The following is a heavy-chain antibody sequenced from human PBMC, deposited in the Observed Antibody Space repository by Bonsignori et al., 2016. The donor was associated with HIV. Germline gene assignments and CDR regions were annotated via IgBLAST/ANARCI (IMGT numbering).Heavy chain of an antibody. J-gene: IGHJ4*02. D-gene: IGHD3-10*01. V-gene: IGHV1-69*13. CDR2: ISPLIGSA. Sequence: SVKVSCKASGGTFNTYAVSWVRQAPGQGLEWMGGISPLIGSAKHAQRFQDRVTITADGSTGTVYMELTSLRFADTAVYYCATDPGPFGAWGQGTLVTVSS. CDR1: GGTFNTYA. CDR3: ATDPGPFGA.